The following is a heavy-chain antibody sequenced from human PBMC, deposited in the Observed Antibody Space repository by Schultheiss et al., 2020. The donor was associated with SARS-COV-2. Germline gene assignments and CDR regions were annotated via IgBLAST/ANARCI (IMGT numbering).Heavy chain of an antibody. CDR3: ARTPSVDIVASHGGFDY. CDR2: IDHSGST. J-gene: IGHJ4*02. CDR1: GYSISSGYY. Sequence: SETLSLTCAVSGYSISSGYYWGWIRQPPGKGLEWIGSIDHSGSTYYNPSLKSRVTKSVDTSKNQFSLKLSSVAAADTAGYYCARTPSVDIVASHGGFDYWGQGTLVTVSS. D-gene: IGHD5-12*01. V-gene: IGHV4-38-2*01.